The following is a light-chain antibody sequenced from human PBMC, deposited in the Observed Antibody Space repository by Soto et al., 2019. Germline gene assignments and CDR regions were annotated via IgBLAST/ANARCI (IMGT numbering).Light chain of an antibody. CDR1: SSNIGSSS. Sequence: QSVLTQPPSASGTPGQRVTISCSGSSSNIGSSSVNWYQQLPGTATKVLIYSNNQRPSGVPDRFSGSKSGTSASLAISGLQSEDEADYYCAAWDDSLNGWVFGGGTKLTVL. V-gene: IGLV1-44*01. CDR3: AAWDDSLNGWV. CDR2: SNN. J-gene: IGLJ3*02.